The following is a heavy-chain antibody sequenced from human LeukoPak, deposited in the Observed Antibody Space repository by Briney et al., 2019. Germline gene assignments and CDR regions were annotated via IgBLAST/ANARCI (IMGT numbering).Heavy chain of an antibody. CDR1: GFTFSMHA. CDR2: ISGSSDII. V-gene: IGHV3-23*01. J-gene: IGHJ4*02. Sequence: GGSLRLSCAASGFTFSMHAMSWVRQAPGKGLECVSTISGSSDIIYYADSVKGRFTISRDNSKNTLYLNMNSLRAEDTAIYYCAKEGRTLPFDYWGQGTLVTVSS. D-gene: IGHD1-14*01. CDR3: AKEGRTLPFDY.